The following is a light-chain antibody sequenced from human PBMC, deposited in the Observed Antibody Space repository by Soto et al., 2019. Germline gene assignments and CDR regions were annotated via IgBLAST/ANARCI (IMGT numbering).Light chain of an antibody. CDR1: QSVRSNY. CDR3: HQYASSPLT. J-gene: IGKJ4*01. V-gene: IGKV3-20*01. CDR2: GAS. Sequence: EIVLTQSPGTLTLSSGERATLSCRASQSVRSNYLAWYQQKPGQAPRLLIYGASSMATGIPDRFGGSGSGTDFTLQISRREPEDFAVYYCHQYASSPLTFGGGTKVQIK.